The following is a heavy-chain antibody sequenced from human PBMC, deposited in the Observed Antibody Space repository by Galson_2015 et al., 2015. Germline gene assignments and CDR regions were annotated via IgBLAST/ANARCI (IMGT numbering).Heavy chain of an antibody. Sequence: SVKVSCKAYGYTFTSYGITWVRQAPGQGLEWMGWVSPYDGNTNYAQKLQGRVTMTTDTSTGTAYMDLRSLRSDDTAVYYCARWTTYDSTGYYSHWGQGTLVTVSS. D-gene: IGHD3-22*01. CDR2: VSPYDGNT. CDR1: GYTFTSYG. CDR3: ARWTTYDSTGYYSH. J-gene: IGHJ4*02. V-gene: IGHV1-18*01.